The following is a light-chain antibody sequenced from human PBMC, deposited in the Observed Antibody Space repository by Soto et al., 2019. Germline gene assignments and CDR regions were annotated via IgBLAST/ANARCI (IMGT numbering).Light chain of an antibody. CDR1: SSDVGGYNY. Sequence: QSVLTQPPSASGSPGQSVTISFTGTSSDVGGYNYVSWYQQHPGKAPKLMIYEVSKRPSGVPDRFSGSKSGSTASLTVSGLQAEDEADYYCSSYAGSNNFVFGTGTKVTVL. CDR3: SSYAGSNNFV. J-gene: IGLJ1*01. V-gene: IGLV2-8*01. CDR2: EVS.